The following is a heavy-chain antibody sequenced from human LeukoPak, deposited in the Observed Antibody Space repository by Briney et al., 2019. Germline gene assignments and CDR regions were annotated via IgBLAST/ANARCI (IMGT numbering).Heavy chain of an antibody. D-gene: IGHD3-22*01. CDR3: ARGGRYYDSSGPPPLDY. CDR1: GGSFSGYC. Sequence: SETLSLTCAVYGGSFSGYCWSWIRQPPGKGLEWIGEINHSGSTNYNPSLKSRVTISVDTSKNQFSLKLSSVTAADTAVYYCARGGRYYDSSGPPPLDYWGQGTLVTVSS. V-gene: IGHV4-34*01. J-gene: IGHJ4*02. CDR2: INHSGST.